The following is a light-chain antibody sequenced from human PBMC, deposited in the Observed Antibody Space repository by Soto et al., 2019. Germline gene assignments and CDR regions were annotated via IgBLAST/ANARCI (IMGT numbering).Light chain of an antibody. Sequence: EVVLTQSPGTLSLSPGERATLSCRASQSVSNNYFAWYQQKPGQAPRLLIFGSSDRATGIPDRCSGSGSGTDLTLTISRVEPEDFAVYYCQQYGSSPPYTFGQGTKLEIK. CDR2: GSS. CDR1: QSVSNNY. CDR3: QQYGSSPPYT. V-gene: IGKV3-20*01. J-gene: IGKJ2*01.